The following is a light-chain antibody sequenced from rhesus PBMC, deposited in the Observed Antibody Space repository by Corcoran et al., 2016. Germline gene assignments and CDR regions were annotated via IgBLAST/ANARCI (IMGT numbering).Light chain of an antibody. Sequence: EIVLTQSPAFQSVTLKEKVTITCQASQSIGSSLHWYQQKPDQSPKLPIKYASQSIPGVPSRFSGSGSGTDFTLTINSLEAEDAATYYCQQSSSFPWTFGQGTKVEIK. J-gene: IGKJ1*01. CDR3: QQSSSFPWT. CDR2: YAS. V-gene: IGKV6-55*01. CDR1: QSIGSS.